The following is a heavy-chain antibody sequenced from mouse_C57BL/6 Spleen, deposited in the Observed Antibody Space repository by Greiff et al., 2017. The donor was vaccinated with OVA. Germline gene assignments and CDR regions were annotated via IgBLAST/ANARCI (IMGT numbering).Heavy chain of an antibody. CDR3: ARSTAGERGFAY. D-gene: IGHD1-2*01. CDR1: GYSFTSYY. J-gene: IGHJ3*01. Sequence: VQLQQSGPELVKPGASVKISCKASGYSFTSYYIHWVKQRPGQGLEWIGWIYLGSGNTEYNEKFKGKATLTADTSSSTAYKQLSSLTSEDSAVYYCARSTAGERGFAYWGQGTLVTVTA. V-gene: IGHV1-66*01. CDR2: IYLGSGNT.